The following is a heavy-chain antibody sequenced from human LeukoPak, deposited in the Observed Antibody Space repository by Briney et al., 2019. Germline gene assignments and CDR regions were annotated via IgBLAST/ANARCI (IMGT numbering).Heavy chain of an antibody. D-gene: IGHD6-13*01. CDR1: GFTFSSSA. J-gene: IGHJ4*01. Sequence: GGSLRLSCAASGFTFSSSAMSWVRQAPGKGLEWVSVISKSGDFTYYADSVKGRFTISRDSSKNMLNLQMNSLRAEDTAVYYCAKESAAAGYFDYWGLGTLVTVSS. V-gene: IGHV3-23*01. CDR2: ISKSGDFT. CDR3: AKESAAAGYFDY.